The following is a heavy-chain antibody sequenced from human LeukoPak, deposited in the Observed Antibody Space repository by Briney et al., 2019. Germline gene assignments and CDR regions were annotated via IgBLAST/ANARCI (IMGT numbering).Heavy chain of an antibody. D-gene: IGHD3-10*01. CDR1: GYIFTGYY. CDR2: INPNSGGT. CDR3: ARDTFTMVRGVMRGWFDP. V-gene: IGHV1-2*02. J-gene: IGHJ5*02. Sequence: ASVKVSCKASGYIFTGYYMHWVRQAPGQGLEWMGWINPNSGGTNYAQKFQGRVTMTRDTSISTAYMDLSRLRSDDTAVYYCARDTFTMVRGVMRGWFDPWGQGTLVTVSS.